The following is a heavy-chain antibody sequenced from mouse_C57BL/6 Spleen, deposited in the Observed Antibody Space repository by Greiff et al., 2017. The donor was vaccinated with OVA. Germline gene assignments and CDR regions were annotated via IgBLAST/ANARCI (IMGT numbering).Heavy chain of an antibody. Sequence: QVQLQQSGTELVKPGASVKLSCKASGYTFTSYWMHWVKQRPGQGLEWIGNINPGNGGTNYNEKFKNKATLTVDKSSSTAYMQLSILTSEDSAVYCCARARVSYDYFGCWGQGTTLTVSS. D-gene: IGHD1-1*02. CDR1: GYTFTSYW. J-gene: IGHJ2*01. CDR3: ARARVSYDYFGC. V-gene: IGHV1-53*01. CDR2: INPGNGGT.